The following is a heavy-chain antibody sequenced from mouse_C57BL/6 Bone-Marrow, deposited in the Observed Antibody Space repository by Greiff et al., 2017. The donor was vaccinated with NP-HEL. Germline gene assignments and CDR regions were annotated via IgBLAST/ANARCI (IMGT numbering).Heavy chain of an antibody. CDR1: GFTFSSYA. D-gene: IGHD2-4*01. CDR2: ISDGGSYT. CDR3: ARDPLYYDYDTMDY. Sequence: EVKLQESGGGLVKPGGSLKLSCAASGFTFSSYAMSWVRQTPEKRLEWVATISDGGSYTYYPDNVKGRFTISRDNAKNNLYLQMSHLKSEDTAMYYCARDPLYYDYDTMDYWGQGTSVTVSS. V-gene: IGHV5-4*01. J-gene: IGHJ4*01.